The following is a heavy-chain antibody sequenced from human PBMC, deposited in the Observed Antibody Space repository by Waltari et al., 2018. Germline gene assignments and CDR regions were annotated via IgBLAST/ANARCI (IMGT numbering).Heavy chain of an antibody. V-gene: IGHV3-30*18. J-gene: IGHJ4*02. Sequence: QVQLEESGGGVVQPGRSLTLSCAASGFSFSSFGMQWVRQAPGKGLGWGAVRSYDCNSQYYAESVKGRVTISRDNSNNNLCLHLNSLRPEDTALYYCAKERRGGGRYYELGQWGQGTRISVSS. CDR3: AKERRGGGRYYELGQ. CDR1: GFSFSSFG. D-gene: IGHD3-3*01. CDR2: RSYDCNSQ.